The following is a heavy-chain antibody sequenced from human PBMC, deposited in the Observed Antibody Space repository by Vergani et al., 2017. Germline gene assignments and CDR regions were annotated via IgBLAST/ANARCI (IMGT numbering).Heavy chain of an antibody. CDR3: ARDGILGSSSLDYYYGMDV. J-gene: IGHJ6*02. D-gene: IGHD6-6*01. Sequence: EVQLVESGGGLVQPGGSLRLSCAASGFTFSSYSMNWVRQAPGKGLEWVSYISSSSTIYYADSVKGRFTISRDNAKNSLYLQMNSLRAEDTAVYYCARDGILGSSSLDYYYGMDVWGQGTTVTVSS. V-gene: IGHV3-48*01. CDR1: GFTFSSYS. CDR2: ISSSSTI.